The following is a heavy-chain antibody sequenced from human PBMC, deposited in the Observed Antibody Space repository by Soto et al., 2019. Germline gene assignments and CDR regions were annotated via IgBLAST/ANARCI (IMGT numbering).Heavy chain of an antibody. D-gene: IGHD3-22*01. V-gene: IGHV1-69*10. Sequence: SVKVSCKASGDTFSNYAISWVRQAPGQGLEWMGGIIPILGTPTYAQKFQGRVTITADKSTSTAYMELSSLRSEDTAVYYCARERSRYDRSGYYRPDYWGQGTLVTVSS. CDR3: ARERSRYDRSGYYRPDY. CDR1: GDTFSNYA. J-gene: IGHJ4*02. CDR2: IIPILGTP.